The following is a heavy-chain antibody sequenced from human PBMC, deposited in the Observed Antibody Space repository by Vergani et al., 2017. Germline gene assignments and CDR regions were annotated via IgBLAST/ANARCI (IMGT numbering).Heavy chain of an antibody. V-gene: IGHV4-34*01. CDR2: INHSGST. CDR3: ARGRRGGYYY. CDR1: GGSFSGYY. J-gene: IGHJ4*02. Sequence: QVQLQQWGAGLLKPSETLSLTCAVYGGSFSGYYWSWIRKPPGKGLEWNGEINHSGSTNYNPSLKGRVTISVDTSKNQFSLKLSSVTAADTAVYYCARGRRGGYYYWGQGTLVTVSS. D-gene: IGHD1-26*01.